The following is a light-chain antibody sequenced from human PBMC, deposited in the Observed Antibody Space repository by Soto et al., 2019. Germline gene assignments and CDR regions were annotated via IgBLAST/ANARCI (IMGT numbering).Light chain of an antibody. J-gene: IGKJ1*01. CDR2: DAS. CDR1: QSCRNW. V-gene: IGKV1-5*01. Sequence: QMTQSPSTLYEYVGDRVTMSCRASQSCRNWLAWYQQKAGKAPRLLIYDASTLQSGVPSRFRGSGSGTEFSLTISRLQPDEFETDYCQCYSSYPWTFGQGTKVEIK. CDR3: QCYSSYPWT.